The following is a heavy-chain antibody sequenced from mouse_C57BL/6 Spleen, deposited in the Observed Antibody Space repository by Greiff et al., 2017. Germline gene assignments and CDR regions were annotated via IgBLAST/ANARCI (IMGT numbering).Heavy chain of an antibody. CDR3: ARSVLSWFAY. Sequence: VHVKQSGPELVKPGASVKISCKASGYTFTDYYMNWVKQSHGKSLEWIGDINPNNGGTSYNQKFKGKATLTVDKSSSTAYMELRSLTSEDSAVYYCARSVLSWFAYWGQGTLVTVSA. V-gene: IGHV1-26*01. CDR1: GYTFTDYY. J-gene: IGHJ3*01. CDR2: INPNNGGT.